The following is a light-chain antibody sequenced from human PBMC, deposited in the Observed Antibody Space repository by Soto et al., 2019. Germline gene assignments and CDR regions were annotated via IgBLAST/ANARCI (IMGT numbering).Light chain of an antibody. V-gene: IGKV3-11*01. CDR3: QQRSNGPLT. Sequence: IVLTQSPATLSLSPGERANLSCRASPSVSSYLAWYQQKPGQSPRLLIYDASNRASGIPARFSGSGSGTDFTLTISSLEPEDVAVYYCQQRSNGPLTFGAGTKVEIK. J-gene: IGKJ3*01. CDR2: DAS. CDR1: PSVSSY.